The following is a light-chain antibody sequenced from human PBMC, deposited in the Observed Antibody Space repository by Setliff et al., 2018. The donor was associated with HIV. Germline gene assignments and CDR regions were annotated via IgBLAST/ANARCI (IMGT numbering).Light chain of an antibody. CDR2: DVN. CDR3: SSYTRTNLFV. V-gene: IGLV2-14*01. CDR1: SSDIGRYNS. J-gene: IGLJ1*01. Sequence: QSALAQPASVSGSPGQSITIPCTGTSSDIGRYNSVSWYQQKPGKAPKLLIFDVNNRPSGVSTRFSASKSGNTASLTISGLQPEDEADYYCSSYTRTNLFVFGTGTKVTVL.